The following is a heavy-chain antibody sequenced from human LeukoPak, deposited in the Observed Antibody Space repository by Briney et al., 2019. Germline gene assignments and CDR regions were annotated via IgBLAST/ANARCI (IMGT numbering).Heavy chain of an antibody. D-gene: IGHD6-13*01. CDR1: GGSISSYY. J-gene: IGHJ5*02. CDR3: ARDIASNWFDP. V-gene: IGHV4-59*01. CDR2: IYYSGST. Sequence: SETLSLTCTVSGGSISSYYWSWIRQPPGKGLEWIGYIYYSGSTNYNPSLKSRVTMSVDTSKNQFSLKLSSVTAADTAVYYCARDIASNWFDPWGQGTLVTVSS.